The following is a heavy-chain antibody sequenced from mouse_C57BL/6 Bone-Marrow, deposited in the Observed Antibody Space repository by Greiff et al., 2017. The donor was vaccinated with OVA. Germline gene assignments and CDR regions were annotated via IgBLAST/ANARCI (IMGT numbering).Heavy chain of an antibody. CDR3: ARKGYYGSSRGFAY. CDR2: IYPRSGNT. J-gene: IGHJ3*01. D-gene: IGHD1-1*01. Sequence: LVESGAELARPGASVKLSCKASGYTFTSYGISWVKQRTGQGLEWIGEIYPRSGNTYYNEKFKGKATLTADKSSSTAYMELRSLTSEDSAVYFCARKGYYGSSRGFAYWGQGTLVTVSA. CDR1: GYTFTSYG. V-gene: IGHV1-81*01.